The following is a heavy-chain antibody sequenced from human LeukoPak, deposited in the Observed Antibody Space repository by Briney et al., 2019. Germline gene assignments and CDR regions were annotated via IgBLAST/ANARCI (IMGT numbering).Heavy chain of an antibody. D-gene: IGHD2-2*01. CDR2: ISGSGGNP. J-gene: IGHJ4*02. CDR1: GFIFSNYA. CDR3: AKGLSTSYYSDFDY. Sequence: GGSLRLSCAASGFIFSNYAMTWVRQAPGKGLEWVSGISGSGGNPYYADSVKGRFTISRDNSKNTVYLQMNSLRADDTAVYYCAKGLSTSYYSDFDYWGQGTLVTVSS. V-gene: IGHV3-23*01.